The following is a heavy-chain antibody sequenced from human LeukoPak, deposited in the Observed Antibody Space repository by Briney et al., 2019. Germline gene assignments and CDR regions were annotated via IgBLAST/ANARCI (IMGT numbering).Heavy chain of an antibody. Sequence: ASVKVSCKASGYTFTTYYISWVRQAPGQGLEWMGWISAYNGNTNYAQKFQGRVTMTTDTSTSTAYMELRSLRFDDTAVYYCAREEGAPIAAANVWGLGTMVTVSS. V-gene: IGHV1-18*01. J-gene: IGHJ3*01. CDR3: AREEGAPIAAANV. CDR2: ISAYNGNT. CDR1: GYTFTTYY. D-gene: IGHD6-13*01.